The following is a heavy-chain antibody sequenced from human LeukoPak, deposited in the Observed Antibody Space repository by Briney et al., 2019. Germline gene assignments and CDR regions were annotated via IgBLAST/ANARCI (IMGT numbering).Heavy chain of an antibody. CDR2: IYYTGNT. V-gene: IGHV4-59*08. Sequence: SETLSLTCTVSGGSISSLYWSWIRQPPGKGLEWIGSIYYTGNTYYNPSLTSRVTISVDTSKNQFSLKLSSVTAADTAVYYCARLPRSRGYSYGYADLDYWGQGTLVTVSS. D-gene: IGHD5-18*01. CDR3: ARLPRSRGYSYGYADLDY. J-gene: IGHJ4*02. CDR1: GGSISSLY.